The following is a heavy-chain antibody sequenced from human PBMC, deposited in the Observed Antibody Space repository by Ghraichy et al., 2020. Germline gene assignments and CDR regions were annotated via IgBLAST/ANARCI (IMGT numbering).Heavy chain of an antibody. CDR2: IDSSSSYT. J-gene: IGHJ4*02. D-gene: IGHD6-19*01. Sequence: GESLNISCAASGFSFNDYYMSWIRQAPGKGLEWVSSIDSSSSYTNYADSVKGRFTISRDNGKNSLYLQMNRVRAEDTAVYYCTVNDLAVAGFDYWGQGTLVTVSS. CDR1: GFSFNDYY. CDR3: TVNDLAVAGFDY. V-gene: IGHV3-11*06.